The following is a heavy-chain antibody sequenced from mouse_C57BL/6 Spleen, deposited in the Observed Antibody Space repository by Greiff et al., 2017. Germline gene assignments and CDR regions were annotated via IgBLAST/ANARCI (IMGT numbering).Heavy chain of an antibody. CDR3: ARHNYDCFDY. V-gene: IGHV5-6*01. CDR1: GFTFSSYG. J-gene: IGHJ2*01. D-gene: IGHD2-4*01. Sequence: DVQLQESGGDLVKPGGSLKLSCAASGFTFSSYGMSWVRQTPDKRLEWVATISSGGSYTYYPDSVKGRFTISRDNAKNTLYLQMSSLKSEDTAMYYCARHNYDCFDYWGQGTTLTVSS. CDR2: ISSGGSYT.